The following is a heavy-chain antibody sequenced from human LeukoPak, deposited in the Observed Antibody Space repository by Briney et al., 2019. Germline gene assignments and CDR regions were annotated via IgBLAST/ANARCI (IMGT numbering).Heavy chain of an antibody. CDR3: ARCRYGDYAWFDP. CDR2: INPNSGGT. J-gene: IGHJ5*02. Sequence: ASVKVSCKASGGYYIHWVRQAPGQGLEWMGWINPNSGGTNYAQKFKGRVTMTRDTAISTAYMELSRLTSDDTAVYYCARCRYGDYAWFDPWSQGTLVTVSS. D-gene: IGHD4-17*01. CDR1: GGYY. V-gene: IGHV1-2*02.